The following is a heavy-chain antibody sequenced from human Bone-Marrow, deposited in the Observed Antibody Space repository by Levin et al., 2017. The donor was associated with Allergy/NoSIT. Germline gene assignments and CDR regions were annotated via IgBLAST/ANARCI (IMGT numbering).Heavy chain of an antibody. Sequence: GGSLRLSCTASGFTFGDYAMSWFRQAPGKGLEWVGFIRSKAYGGTTEYAASVKGRFTISRDDSKSIAYLQMNSLKTEDTAVYYCTRDQGPVAYDYWGQGTLVTVSS. CDR1: GFTFGDYA. J-gene: IGHJ4*02. CDR3: TRDQGPVAYDY. CDR2: IRSKAYGGTT. V-gene: IGHV3-49*03. D-gene: IGHD2-8*02.